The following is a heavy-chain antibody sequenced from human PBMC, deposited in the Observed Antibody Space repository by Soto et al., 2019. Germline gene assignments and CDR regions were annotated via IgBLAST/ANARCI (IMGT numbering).Heavy chain of an antibody. Sequence: DVQVVQSGGGLVQPGGSLKLSCAASGFAFNDSAMHWVRQASGKGLEWVARVRSKTNNYATAYPVSVRGRFTVSRDDSMGTTYLQMNILKTEDTAMYYCTNNFVWGQGFLVTVSS. CDR2: VRSKTNNYAT. CDR3: TNNFV. CDR1: GFAFNDSA. J-gene: IGHJ4*02. D-gene: IGHD2-15*01. V-gene: IGHV3-73*01.